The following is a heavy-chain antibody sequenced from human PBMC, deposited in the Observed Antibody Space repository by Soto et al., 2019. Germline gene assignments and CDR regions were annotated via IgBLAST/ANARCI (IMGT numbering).Heavy chain of an antibody. V-gene: IGHV3-23*01. J-gene: IGHJ4*02. Sequence: GGSLRLSCAGSGFTFSSHAVNWVRQAPGKGLECVSSITNTGAYTYYADSVKGRFTISRDNSKNTVYLQMNSLRAEDTAVYYCAKAGYGSGSYYTLSFDYWGQGTLVTVSS. CDR3: AKAGYGSGSYYTLSFDY. CDR2: ITNTGAYT. CDR1: GFTFSSHA. D-gene: IGHD3-10*01.